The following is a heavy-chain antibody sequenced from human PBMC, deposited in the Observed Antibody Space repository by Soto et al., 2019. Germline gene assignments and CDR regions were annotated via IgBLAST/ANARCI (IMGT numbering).Heavy chain of an antibody. CDR2: ISAYNGNT. CDR3: ARAIPQGYYDTLTGYSPFDY. V-gene: IGHV1-18*01. J-gene: IGHJ4*02. D-gene: IGHD3-9*01. Sequence: QVQLVQSGAEVKKPGASVKVSCKASGYTFTSYGISWVRQAPGQGLEWMGWISAYNGNTNYAQKLQGRVTMTTDTSTSTADMELRSLRSDDTAVYYCARAIPQGYYDTLTGYSPFDYWGQGTLVTVSS. CDR1: GYTFTSYG.